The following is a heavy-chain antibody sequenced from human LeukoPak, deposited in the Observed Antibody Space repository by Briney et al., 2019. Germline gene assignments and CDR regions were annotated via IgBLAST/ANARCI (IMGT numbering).Heavy chain of an antibody. J-gene: IGHJ4*02. CDR3: ARGYGDSPYFDY. Sequence: SKTLSLTCTVSGGSLSSGGYYWSWIRQHPGKGLEWIGYIYYSGSTYYNPSLKSRVTISVDTSKNQFSLKLSSVTAADTAVYYCARGYGDSPYFDYWGQGTLVTVSS. CDR2: IYYSGST. CDR1: GGSLSSGGYY. D-gene: IGHD4-17*01. V-gene: IGHV4-31*03.